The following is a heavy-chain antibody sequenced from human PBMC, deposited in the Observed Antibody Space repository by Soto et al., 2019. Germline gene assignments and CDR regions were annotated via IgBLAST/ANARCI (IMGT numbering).Heavy chain of an antibody. J-gene: IGHJ5*02. D-gene: IGHD3-3*01. CDR2: INAGNGNT. CDR1: GYTFTSYA. Sequence: QVQLVQSGAEVKKPGASVKVSCKASGYTFTSYAMHWVRQAPGQRLEWMGWINAGNGNTKYSQKFQGRVTITRDTSASTAYMELSSLRSEDTAVYYCARDGTTRYYDFWSGYLNWFDPWGQGSLVTVSS. CDR3: ARDGTTRYYDFWSGYLNWFDP. V-gene: IGHV1-3*01.